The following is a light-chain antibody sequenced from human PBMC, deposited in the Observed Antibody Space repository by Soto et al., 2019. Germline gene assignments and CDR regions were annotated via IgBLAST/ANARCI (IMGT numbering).Light chain of an antibody. CDR3: QQYENLPPKFT. J-gene: IGKJ3*01. V-gene: IGKV1-33*01. CDR1: HDISNY. CDR2: DVS. Sequence: DIQMTQSPSSLSASVGDRVTITCQASHDISNYLNWYQHKAGEAPKLLIYDVSHLETGVPSRFSGSGSGTDFTCTLTSRQPEDVATYYCQQYENLPPKFTFGPGTKVDI.